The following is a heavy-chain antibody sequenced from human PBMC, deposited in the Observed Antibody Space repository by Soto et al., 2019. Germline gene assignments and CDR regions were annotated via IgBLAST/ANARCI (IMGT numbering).Heavy chain of an antibody. Sequence: SETLSLTCTVSGGSISSYYWSWIRQPPGKGLEWIGYIYYSGSTNYNPSLKSRVTISVDTSKNQFSLKLSSVTAADTAVYYCAREGAYCSSTSCYWRYYYMDVWGKGTTVTVSS. CDR3: AREGAYCSSTSCYWRYYYMDV. V-gene: IGHV4-59*01. CDR2: IYYSGST. J-gene: IGHJ6*03. CDR1: GGSISSYY. D-gene: IGHD2-2*01.